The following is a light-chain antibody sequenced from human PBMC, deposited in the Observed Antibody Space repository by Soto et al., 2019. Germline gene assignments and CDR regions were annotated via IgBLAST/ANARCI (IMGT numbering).Light chain of an antibody. Sequence: DIHLTQSPSFLSASVGDRVTITCRASQGISTYLAWYQQKPGQVPKLLIYGTSTLQSGVPSRFRGNRSGADFTLTITYVQPEDFATYYCQQLDDYPITFGKGTRLEI. CDR1: QGISTY. J-gene: IGKJ5*01. CDR3: QQLDDYPIT. CDR2: GTS. V-gene: IGKV1-9*01.